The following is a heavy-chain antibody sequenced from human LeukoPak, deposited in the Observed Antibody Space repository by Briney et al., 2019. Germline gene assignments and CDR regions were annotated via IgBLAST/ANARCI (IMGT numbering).Heavy chain of an antibody. D-gene: IGHD3-9*01. CDR3: ARSGRGGILTGYDMLNAFDI. J-gene: IGHJ3*02. CDR1: GGSISSGSYY. CDR2: IYTSGST. V-gene: IGHV4-61*02. Sequence: PSETLSLTCTVSGGSISSGSYYWSWIRQPAGKGLEWIGRIYTSGSTNYNPSLKSRVTISVDTSKNQFSLKLSSVTAADTAVYYCARSGRGGILTGYDMLNAFDIWGQGTMVTVSS.